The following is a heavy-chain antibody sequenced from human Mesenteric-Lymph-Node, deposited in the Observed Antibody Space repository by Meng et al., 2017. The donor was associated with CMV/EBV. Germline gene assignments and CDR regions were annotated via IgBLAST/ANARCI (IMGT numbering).Heavy chain of an antibody. J-gene: IGHJ4*02. Sequence: SETLSLTCTVSGGSISSYYWTWIRQPPGKGLEWIGFIHYSGSTKYSPSLNSRVTMSVDTSKNHFSLRLTSVTAADTARYYCARIDRGSLDYWGRGTLVTSPQ. V-gene: IGHV4-59*01. D-gene: IGHD3-10*01. CDR1: GGSISSYY. CDR2: IHYSGST. CDR3: ARIDRGSLDY.